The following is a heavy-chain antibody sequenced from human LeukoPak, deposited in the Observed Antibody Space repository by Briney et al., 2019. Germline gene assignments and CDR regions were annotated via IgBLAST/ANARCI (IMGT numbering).Heavy chain of an antibody. V-gene: IGHV4-38-2*02. CDR3: ARDRWIYSGSYGY. CDR1: GYSISSGYY. CDR2: IYHSGST. Sequence: SETLSLTCVVPGYSISSGYYWGWIRQPPGKGLEWIGSIYHSGSTYYNPSLKSRVTISVDTSKNQFSLKLSSVTAADTAVYYCARDRWIYSGSYGYWGQGTLVTVSS. D-gene: IGHD1-26*01. J-gene: IGHJ4*02.